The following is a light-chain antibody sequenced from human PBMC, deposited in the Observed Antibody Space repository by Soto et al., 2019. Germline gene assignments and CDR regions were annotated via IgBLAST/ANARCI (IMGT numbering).Light chain of an antibody. CDR1: QSITTW. V-gene: IGKV1-5*03. Sequence: GDRVIITCRASQSITTWLAWYQQKPGKAPNLLIYNASTLKSGVPSRFSGSGSGTEFTHTISSLQPDDFATYYCQQYDNESWTFGQGTKGEIK. CDR2: NAS. J-gene: IGKJ1*01. CDR3: QQYDNESWT.